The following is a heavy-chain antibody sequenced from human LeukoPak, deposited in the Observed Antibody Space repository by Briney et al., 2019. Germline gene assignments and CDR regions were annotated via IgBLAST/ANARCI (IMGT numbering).Heavy chain of an antibody. CDR2: INPSGGST. J-gene: IGHJ4*02. CDR1: GYTFTSYD. V-gene: IGHV1-46*01. CDR3: ARDWPRRDCSSTSCLHDY. Sequence: ASLKVSCKASGYTFTSYDMHWVRQAPGQGLEWMGIINPSGGSTSYAQKFQGRVTMTRDTSTSTVYMELSSLRSEDTAVYYCARDWPRRDCSSTSCLHDYWGQGTLVTVSS. D-gene: IGHD2-2*01.